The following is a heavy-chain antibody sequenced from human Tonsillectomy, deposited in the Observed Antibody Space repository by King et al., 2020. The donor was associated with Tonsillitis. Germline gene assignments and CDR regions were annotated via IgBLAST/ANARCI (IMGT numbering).Heavy chain of an antibody. J-gene: IGHJ5*02. D-gene: IGHD3-3*01. CDR1: GCSISIGVYY. Sequence: VQLQESGPGLVKPSQTLSLTCTVSGCSISIGVYYWSWIRQPAGKGLEWIGHIYISGSTNSNPSLRSRVTMSLDTSKNQFSLKLSSVTAADTAVYYCAREYYHFLFDPWGQGTLVTVSS. V-gene: IGHV4-61*02. CDR2: IYISGST. CDR3: AREYYHFLFDP.